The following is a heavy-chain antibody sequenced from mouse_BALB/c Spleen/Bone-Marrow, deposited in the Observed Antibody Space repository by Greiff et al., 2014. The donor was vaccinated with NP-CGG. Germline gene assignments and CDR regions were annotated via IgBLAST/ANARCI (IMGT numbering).Heavy chain of an antibody. CDR2: ISSGSSAI. CDR3: ARGGNWEDFDY. J-gene: IGHJ2*01. CDR1: GFTFSSFG. D-gene: IGHD4-1*01. Sequence: EVQLVESGGGLVQPGGSRKISCAASGFTFSSFGMHWVRQAPEKGLEWVAYISSGSSAIYYADTVRGRFTISRDNPKNTLFLQMTSLRSEDTAMYYCARGGNWEDFDYWGQGTTLTVSS. V-gene: IGHV5-17*02.